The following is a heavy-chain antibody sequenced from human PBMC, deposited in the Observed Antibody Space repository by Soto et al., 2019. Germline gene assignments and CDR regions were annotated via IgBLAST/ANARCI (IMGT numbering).Heavy chain of an antibody. Sequence: PGGSLRLSCAASGFTFSSYAMHWVRQAPGKGLEWVAVISYDGSNKYYADSVKGRFTISRDNSKNTLYLQMNSLRAEDTAVYYCASLHELDDAFDIWGQGTMVTV. CDR1: GFTFSSYA. CDR2: ISYDGSNK. J-gene: IGHJ3*02. CDR3: ASLHELDDAFDI. D-gene: IGHD6-13*01. V-gene: IGHV3-30-3*01.